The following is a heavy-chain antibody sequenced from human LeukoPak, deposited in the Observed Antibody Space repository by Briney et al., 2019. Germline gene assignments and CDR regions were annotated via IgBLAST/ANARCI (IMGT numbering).Heavy chain of an antibody. V-gene: IGHV3-11*04. D-gene: IGHD3-22*01. Sequence: PGGSLRLSCAASGFTFSDYYMSWIRQAPGKGLEWVSYISSSGSTIYYADSVKGRFTISRDNAKNSLYLQMNSLRAEDTAVYYCAKSDDSSGYYYGIVYWGQGTLVTVSS. CDR1: GFTFSDYY. CDR2: ISSSGSTI. J-gene: IGHJ4*02. CDR3: AKSDDSSGYYYGIVY.